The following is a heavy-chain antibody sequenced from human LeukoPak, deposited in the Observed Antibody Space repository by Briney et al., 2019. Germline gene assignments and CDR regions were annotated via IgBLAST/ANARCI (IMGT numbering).Heavy chain of an antibody. CDR2: ISSSGTT. Sequence: PSETLSLTCTVSGGSVSSANSYWTWIRQPPGRGPEWIGYISSSGTTKYNPSLKSRVTISSDTSRNQFSLKVTSVTAADMAVYYCARWDYYYAMDVWGKGTTVDVSS. V-gene: IGHV4-61*01. CDR3: ARWDYYYAMDV. CDR1: GGSVSSANSY. J-gene: IGHJ6*04.